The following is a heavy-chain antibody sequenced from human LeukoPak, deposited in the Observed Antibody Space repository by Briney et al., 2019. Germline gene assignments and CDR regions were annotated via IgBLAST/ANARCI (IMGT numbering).Heavy chain of an antibody. J-gene: IGHJ4*02. CDR1: GGSISSYY. D-gene: IGHD3-3*01. CDR2: IYYSGST. V-gene: IGHV4-59*01. Sequence: PSETLSLTCTVSGGSISSYYWSWIRQPPGKGLEWIGYIYYSGSTNYNPSLKSRVTISVDTSKNQFSLKLSSVTAADTAVYYCARVGNDFWSGYWLLDYWGQGTLVTVSS. CDR3: ARVGNDFWSGYWLLDY.